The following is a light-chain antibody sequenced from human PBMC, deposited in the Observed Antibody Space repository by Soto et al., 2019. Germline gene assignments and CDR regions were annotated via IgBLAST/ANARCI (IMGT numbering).Light chain of an antibody. CDR2: EVS. J-gene: IGLJ1*01. Sequence: QSVLTQPASVSGSPGQSITISCTGTSSDVGSYNLVSWYQQHPGKAPKLMIYEVSKRPSGVSNRFSGSKSGNTASLTISGLQAEDEADYYCCSYAGSSTPYVFGTGTSSPS. V-gene: IGLV2-23*02. CDR1: SSDVGSYNL. CDR3: CSYAGSSTPYV.